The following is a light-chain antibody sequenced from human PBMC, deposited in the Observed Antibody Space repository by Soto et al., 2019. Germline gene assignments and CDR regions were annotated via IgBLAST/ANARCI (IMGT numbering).Light chain of an antibody. V-gene: IGLV2-8*01. CDR3: TTYAGGNNV. CDR1: SSDVGGYNY. J-gene: IGLJ1*01. CDR2: EVN. Sequence: QSALTQPPSASGSPGQSVTISCTGTSSDVGGYNYVSWYQQHPGKVPKLMVYEVNKRPSGVPDRFSGPKSGNTASLAVSGLQGEDGADYYCTTYAGGNNVFGTGTKVTVL.